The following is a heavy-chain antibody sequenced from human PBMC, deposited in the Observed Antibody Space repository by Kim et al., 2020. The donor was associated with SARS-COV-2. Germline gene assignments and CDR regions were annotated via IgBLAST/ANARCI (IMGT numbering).Heavy chain of an antibody. J-gene: IGHJ3*02. CDR2: IRSRGSTI. CDR1: GFTFSDYY. D-gene: IGHD3-22*01. Sequence: GGSLRLSCAASGFTFSDYYMRWIRQAPGKGLEWVSFIRSRGSTIYYADSLKGRFTISRDNSKNTLYLQMNSLRAEDTAVYYCARDCFSGCYTDAVDIWGQGTMLTVSS. V-gene: IGHV3-11*01. CDR3: ARDCFSGCYTDAVDI.